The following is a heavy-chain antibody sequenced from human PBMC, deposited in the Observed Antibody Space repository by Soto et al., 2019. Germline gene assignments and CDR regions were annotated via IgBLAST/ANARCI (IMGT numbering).Heavy chain of an antibody. CDR3: AKGQYPLGYLDY. Sequence: GGSLRLSCAASGFTFGAYAMHWVRQAPGKGLEWVSGISWNSDSIGYVDSVQGRFTISRDNAKNSLYLQLNSLRPEDTALYYCAKGQYPLGYLDYWGQGTLVTVSS. CDR1: GFTFGAYA. D-gene: IGHD2-2*01. CDR2: ISWNSDSI. J-gene: IGHJ4*02. V-gene: IGHV3-9*01.